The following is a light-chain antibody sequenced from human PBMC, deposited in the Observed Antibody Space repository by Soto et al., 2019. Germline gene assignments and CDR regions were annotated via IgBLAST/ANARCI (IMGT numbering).Light chain of an antibody. CDR3: SSYTNSGTVL. J-gene: IGLJ2*01. Sequence: QSVLTQPASVSGSPGQSITISCTGTSSDVGGYDYVSWYQQYAGKAPKLTIYNVRNRPSGVSNRFSGSKSGNTASLTIYGLQPEDEDDYFCSSYTNSGTVLFGGGTKLTVL. V-gene: IGLV2-14*01. CDR2: NVR. CDR1: SSDVGGYDY.